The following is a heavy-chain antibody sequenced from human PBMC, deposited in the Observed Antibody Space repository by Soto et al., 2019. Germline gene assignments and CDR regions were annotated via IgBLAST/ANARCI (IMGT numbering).Heavy chain of an antibody. Sequence: VQFSCKASVFTLTSSAAQGVRQAPRQRLEWLGLIVVGSGNTKYAQKFQERVTITRDRPTSTAYVELSRLRSEDTAVYYCAPGLGYDFWSGKHRAIYCYYGMDVWGQGTTVTVSS. CDR2: IVVGSGNT. J-gene: IGHJ6*02. CDR1: VFTLTSSA. D-gene: IGHD3-3*01. V-gene: IGHV1-58*01. CDR3: APGLGYDFWSGKHRAIYCYYGMDV.